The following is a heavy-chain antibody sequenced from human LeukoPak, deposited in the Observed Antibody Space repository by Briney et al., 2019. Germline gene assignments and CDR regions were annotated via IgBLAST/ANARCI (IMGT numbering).Heavy chain of an antibody. D-gene: IGHD3-10*01. V-gene: IGHV3-23*01. CDR1: GFTFSSYA. Sequence: GGSLRLSCAASGFTFSSYAMSRVRQAPGKGLEWVSAISGSGGSTYYADSVKGRFTISRDNSKNTLYLQMNSLRAEDTAVYYCAKASGTGELLGYYYGMDVWGQGTTVTVSS. J-gene: IGHJ6*02. CDR3: AKASGTGELLGYYYGMDV. CDR2: ISGSGGST.